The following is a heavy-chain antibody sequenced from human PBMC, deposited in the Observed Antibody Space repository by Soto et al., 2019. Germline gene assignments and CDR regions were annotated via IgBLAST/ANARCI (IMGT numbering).Heavy chain of an antibody. D-gene: IGHD3-22*01. V-gene: IGHV4-39*01. J-gene: IGHJ2*01. CDR1: GGSISSSSYY. CDR2: IYYSGST. CDR3: ADSSGYYWYFDL. Sequence: TSETLSLTCTVSGGSISSSSYYWGWIRQPPGKGLEWIGSIYYSGSTYYNPSLKSRVTISVDTSKNQFSLKLSSVTAADTAVYYCADSSGYYWYFDLCGRRTLVTVSS.